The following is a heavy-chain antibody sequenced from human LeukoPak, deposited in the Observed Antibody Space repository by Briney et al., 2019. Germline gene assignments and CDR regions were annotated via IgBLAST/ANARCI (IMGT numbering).Heavy chain of an antibody. CDR1: GGTFSSYA. CDR2: IVPIFGTA. J-gene: IGHJ4*02. CDR3: AGGAAVSGSPFQGDY. Sequence: ASVKVSCKASGGTFSSYAINWVRQAPGQGLEWMGGIVPIFGTANYAQKSQGRVAITTDESTTIAYMELSSLRSEDTAVYYCAGGAAVSGSPFQGDYWGQGTLVTVSS. V-gene: IGHV1-69*05. D-gene: IGHD1-20*01.